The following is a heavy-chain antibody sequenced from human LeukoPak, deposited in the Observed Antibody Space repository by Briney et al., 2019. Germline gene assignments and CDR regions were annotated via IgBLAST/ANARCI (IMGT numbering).Heavy chain of an antibody. CDR3: ARHQSYYYDYYMDV. CDR1: GGSISSSSHY. Sequence: SETLSLTCTVSGGSISSSSHYWGWTRQPPGKGLEWIGSIYYSGSTYYNPSLKSRVTISVDTSKNQFSLKLTSVTAADTAGYYCARHQSYYYDYYMDVWGKGTTVTISS. CDR2: IYYSGST. V-gene: IGHV4-39*01. J-gene: IGHJ6*03.